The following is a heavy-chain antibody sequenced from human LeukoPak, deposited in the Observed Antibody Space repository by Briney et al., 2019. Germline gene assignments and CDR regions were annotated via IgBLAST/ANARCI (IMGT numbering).Heavy chain of an antibody. CDR2: ISGSGGST. D-gene: IGHD5-12*01. CDR3: AKDPTGDSGYGWGDY. Sequence: GGSLRLSCAASGFTFSSYAMSWVRQAPGKGLEWVSAISGSGGSTYYADSVKGRFTISRDNSKNTLYLQINSLRAEDTAVYYCAKDPTGDSGYGWGDYWGQGTLVTVSS. CDR1: GFTFSSYA. V-gene: IGHV3-23*01. J-gene: IGHJ4*02.